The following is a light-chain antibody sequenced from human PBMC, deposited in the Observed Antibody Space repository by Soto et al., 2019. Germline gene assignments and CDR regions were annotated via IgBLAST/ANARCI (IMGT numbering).Light chain of an antibody. CDR1: QSVSSSY. CDR2: GAS. J-gene: IGKJ3*01. CDR3: QQYGSSRFT. V-gene: IGKV3-20*01. Sequence: EIVLTQSPGTLSLSPGERATLSCRASQSVSSSYLAWYQQKPGQAPRLLIYGASSRATGIPDRFSGSGSGTDFTLTISRLEPEDVAVYYGQQYGSSRFTFGPGTKVDIK.